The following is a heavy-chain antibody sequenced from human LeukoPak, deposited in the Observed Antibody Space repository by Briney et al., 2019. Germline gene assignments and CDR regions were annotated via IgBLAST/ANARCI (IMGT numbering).Heavy chain of an antibody. CDR3: ALGGITMIVVVS. J-gene: IGHJ4*02. Sequence: GGSLRLSCAASGFTFSSQWMSWVRQAPGKGLEWVSAISGSGGSTYYADSVKGRFTISRDNSKNTLYLQMDSLRAEDTAVYYCALGGITMIVVVSWGQGTLVTVSS. V-gene: IGHV3-23*01. CDR2: ISGSGGST. CDR1: GFTFSSQW. D-gene: IGHD3-22*01.